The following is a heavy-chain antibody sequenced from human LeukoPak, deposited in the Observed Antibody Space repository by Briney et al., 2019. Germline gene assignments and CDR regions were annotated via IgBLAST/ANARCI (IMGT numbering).Heavy chain of an antibody. CDR1: GLTFDDYA. CDR3: AKTVSSYYDILGGYFDY. CDR2: ISWNSGSI. D-gene: IGHD3-9*01. Sequence: GRYLRLSCAVSGLTFDDYAMHWVRQAPGKGVAWVSGISWNSGSIGYADSVKGRFTTSRDHAKNSLYLQMNSLRAEDTALYYCAKTVSSYYDILGGYFDYWGQGTLVTVSS. V-gene: IGHV3-9*01. J-gene: IGHJ4*02.